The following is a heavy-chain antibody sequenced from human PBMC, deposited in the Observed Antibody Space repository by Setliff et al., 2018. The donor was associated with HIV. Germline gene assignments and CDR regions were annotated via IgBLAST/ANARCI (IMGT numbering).Heavy chain of an antibody. CDR2: INPNSGGT. Sequence: ASVKVSCKASGYTFTGYYMHWVRQAPGQGLEWMGWINPNSGGTNYAQKFQGRVTRTRDTSISTAYMELSRLRSDDTAVYYCARGLWFGELEGYNWFDPWGQGTLVTVSS. CDR3: ARGLWFGELEGYNWFDP. D-gene: IGHD3-10*01. J-gene: IGHJ5*02. V-gene: IGHV1-2*02. CDR1: GYTFTGYY.